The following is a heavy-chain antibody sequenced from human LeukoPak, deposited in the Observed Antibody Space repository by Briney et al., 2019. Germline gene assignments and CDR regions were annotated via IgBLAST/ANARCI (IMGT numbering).Heavy chain of an antibody. J-gene: IGHJ4*02. CDR1: GFTFSSYS. CDR3: ARTLTAFVVVVVAADY. V-gene: IGHV3-21*01. CDR2: ISSSSSYI. D-gene: IGHD2-15*01. Sequence: PGGSLRLSCAASGFTFSSYSMNWVRQAPGKGLEWVSSISSSSSYIYYADSVKGRFTISRDNAKNSLYLQMNSLRAEDTAVYYCARTLTAFVVVVVAADYWGQGTLVTVSS.